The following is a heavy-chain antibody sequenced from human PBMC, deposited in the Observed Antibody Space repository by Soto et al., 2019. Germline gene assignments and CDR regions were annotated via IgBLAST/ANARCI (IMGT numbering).Heavy chain of an antibody. Sequence: GGSLRLSCAASGFNVGAFAVNWVRQAPGKGLEWVSGISVSDAFIYYADSVRGRFSISRDASENILYLQMNSLRVDDTALYYCRRKTVPRLTGIHYWGTATLVTV. CDR3: RRKTVPRLTGIHY. V-gene: IGHV3-23*01. J-gene: IGHJ4*02. D-gene: IGHD7-27*01. CDR2: ISVSDAFI. CDR1: GFNVGAFA.